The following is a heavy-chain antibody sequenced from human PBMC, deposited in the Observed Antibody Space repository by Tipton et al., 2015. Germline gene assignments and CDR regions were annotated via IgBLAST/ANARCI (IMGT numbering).Heavy chain of an antibody. Sequence: SLRLSCAASGFTFSSHAMSWVRQAPGKGLEWVSAISGSGSTIYYADSVKGRFTISRDYAKNSLYLQMNSLRAEDTAVYHCSRVGDFWGQGTLVTVSS. D-gene: IGHD3-16*01. J-gene: IGHJ4*02. CDR3: SRVGDF. CDR1: GFTFSSHA. V-gene: IGHV3-23*01. CDR2: ISGSGSTI.